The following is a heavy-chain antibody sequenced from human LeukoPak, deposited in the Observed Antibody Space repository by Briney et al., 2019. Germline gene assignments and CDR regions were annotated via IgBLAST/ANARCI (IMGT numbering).Heavy chain of an antibody. CDR2: INHSGST. Sequence: PSETLSLTCAVYGGSFSGYYWSWIRQPPGKGLEWIGEINHSGSTNYNPSLTSRVTISVDTSKNQFSLKLSSVTAADTAVYYCARDEIAAAGGFDYWGQGTLVTVSS. CDR1: GGSFSGYY. J-gene: IGHJ4*02. V-gene: IGHV4-34*01. D-gene: IGHD6-13*01. CDR3: ARDEIAAAGGFDY.